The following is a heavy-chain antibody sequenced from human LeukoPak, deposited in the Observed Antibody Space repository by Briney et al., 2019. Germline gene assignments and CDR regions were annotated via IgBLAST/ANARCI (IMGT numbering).Heavy chain of an antibody. J-gene: IGHJ4*02. V-gene: IGHV4-59*01. CDR3: ARMDFWSGYRNFDY. Sequence: PSETLSLTCTVSGGSISSYYWSWIRQPPGKGLERIGYIYYSGSTNYNPSLKSRVTISVDTSKNQFSLKLSSVTAADTAVYYCARMDFWSGYRNFDYWGQGTLVTVSS. CDR1: GGSISSYY. D-gene: IGHD3-3*01. CDR2: IYYSGST.